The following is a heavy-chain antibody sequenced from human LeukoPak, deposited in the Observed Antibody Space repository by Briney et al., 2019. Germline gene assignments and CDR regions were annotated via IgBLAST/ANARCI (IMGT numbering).Heavy chain of an antibody. J-gene: IGHJ4*02. CDR1: GFTFSSYG. CDR3: AKGSYFDY. Sequence: GGSLRLSCAASGFTFSSYGMHWVRQAPGKGLEWVAVISYDGSNKYYADSVKGRFTISRDNSKNTLYLQMNSLRAEDTAVYYCAKGSYFDYWGQGTLVTVSS. CDR2: ISYDGSNK. D-gene: IGHD3-10*01. V-gene: IGHV3-30*18.